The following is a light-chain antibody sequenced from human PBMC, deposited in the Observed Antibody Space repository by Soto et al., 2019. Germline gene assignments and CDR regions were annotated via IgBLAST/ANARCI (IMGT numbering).Light chain of an antibody. CDR3: SSFTGSSTWV. J-gene: IGLJ3*02. CDR2: EVN. V-gene: IGLV2-14*01. CDR1: SSDVGAYDR. Sequence: QSALTQPASVSGSPGQSITISCTGTSSDVGAYDRVSWSQQHPGKAPKLLIHEVNKRPSGVSLRFSGSKSGNTASLTISGLQPEDESDYYCSSFTGSSTWVFGGGTKLTVL.